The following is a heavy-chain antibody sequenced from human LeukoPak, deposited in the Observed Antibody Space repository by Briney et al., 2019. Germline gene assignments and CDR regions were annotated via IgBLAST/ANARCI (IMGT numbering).Heavy chain of an antibody. CDR1: GFTFSTYA. CDR2: IWYDGSEQ. CDR3: AKEPTVTLVRYFDY. V-gene: IGHV3-33*06. D-gene: IGHD4-17*01. J-gene: IGHJ4*02. Sequence: PGGSLRLSCAASGFTFSTYAIHWVRQAPGKGLEWVAVIWYDGSEQYYADSVKGRFIISRDNSKSTSDLQMNSLRAEDTAVYYCAKEPTVTLVRYFDYWGQGTLVTVSP.